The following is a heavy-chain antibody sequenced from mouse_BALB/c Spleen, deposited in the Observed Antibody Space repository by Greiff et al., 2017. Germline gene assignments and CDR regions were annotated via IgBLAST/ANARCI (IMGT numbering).Heavy chain of an antibody. V-gene: IGHV5-6*01. CDR2: ISSGGSYT. Sequence: EVQVVESGGGLVKPGGSLKLSCAASGFTFSSYGMSWVRQTPDKRLEWVATISSGGSYTYYPDSVKGRFTISRDNAKNTLYLQMSSLKSEDTAMYYCARPPAMDYWGQGTSVTVSS. CDR1: GFTFSSYG. CDR3: ARPPAMDY. J-gene: IGHJ4*01.